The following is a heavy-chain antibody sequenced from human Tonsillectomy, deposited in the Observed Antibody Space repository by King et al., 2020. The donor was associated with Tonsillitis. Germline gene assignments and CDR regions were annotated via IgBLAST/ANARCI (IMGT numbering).Heavy chain of an antibody. V-gene: IGHV3-30-3*01. J-gene: IGHJ4*02. CDR2: ISYDGSNK. D-gene: IGHD3-16*01. Sequence: VQLVESGGGVVQPGRSLRLSCAASGFTFSSYAMHWVRQAPGKGLEWVAVISYDGSNKYYADSVKGRFTIYRDNSKNTLYLQMNSLRAEDTAVYYCARDEGEDWGQGTLVTVSS. CDR3: ARDEGED. CDR1: GFTFSSYA.